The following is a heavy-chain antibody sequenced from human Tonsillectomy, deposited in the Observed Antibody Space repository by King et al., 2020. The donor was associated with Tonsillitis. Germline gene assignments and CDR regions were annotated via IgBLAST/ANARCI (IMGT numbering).Heavy chain of an antibody. V-gene: IGHV3-30*18. J-gene: IGHJ4*02. D-gene: IGHD3-9*01. Sequence: QLVQSGGGVVQPGKSLRLSCAASGFTFSSYGMHWVRQAPGKGLEWVAVISYDGSNKYYADSVKGRFTISRDNSKNTLYLQMNSLRAEDTAVYYCAKVALPDYDILTGYWFDYWGQGTLVTVSS. CDR2: ISYDGSNK. CDR3: AKVALPDYDILTGYWFDY. CDR1: GFTFSSYG.